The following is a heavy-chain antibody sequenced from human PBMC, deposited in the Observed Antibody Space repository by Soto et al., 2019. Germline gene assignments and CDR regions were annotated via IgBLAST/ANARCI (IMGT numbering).Heavy chain of an antibody. CDR3: ARGQYSYGTVVY. CDR2: IYYSGIT. D-gene: IGHD5-18*01. CDR1: GGSISSSNW. V-gene: IGHV4-4*02. Sequence: PSETLSLTCAVSGGSISSSNWWSWVLQPPGKGLEWIGYIYYSGITNYNPSLKSRVTISVDTSKNQFSLKLSSVTAADTAVYYCARGQYSYGTVVYWGQGTLVTVSP. J-gene: IGHJ4*02.